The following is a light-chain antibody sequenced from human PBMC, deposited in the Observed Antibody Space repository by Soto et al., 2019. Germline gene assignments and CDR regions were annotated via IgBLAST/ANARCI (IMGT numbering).Light chain of an antibody. J-gene: IGKJ1*01. V-gene: IGKV3-15*01. Sequence: EIVMTQSPATLSVSPGERATLSCRASQNVNSNLAWYQQKPGQAPRLLIYGASTRSTGIPARFSGSGSGTELTLTVSSLQSEDFAVYYCQQFNYWPTFGQGTKVQIK. CDR2: GAS. CDR1: QNVNSN. CDR3: QQFNYWPT.